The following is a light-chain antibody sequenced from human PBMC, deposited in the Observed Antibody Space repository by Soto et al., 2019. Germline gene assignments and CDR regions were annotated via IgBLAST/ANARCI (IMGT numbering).Light chain of an antibody. Sequence: DIQVTQSPSSLSASVGDRVTITCRASQTIGTFLNWYQQKPGKAPNLPISSASTLQSGVPSRFIGSGSGTDFALTISSLQSEDLATYYCQLSYISWTFGQGTKVDIK. CDR3: QLSYISWT. CDR2: SAS. J-gene: IGKJ1*01. CDR1: QTIGTF. V-gene: IGKV1-39*01.